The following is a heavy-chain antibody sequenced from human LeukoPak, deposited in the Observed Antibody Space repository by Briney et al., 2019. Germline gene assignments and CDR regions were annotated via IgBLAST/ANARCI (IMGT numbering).Heavy chain of an antibody. V-gene: IGHV4-34*01. CDR1: GGSFSAYY. D-gene: IGHD3-22*01. J-gene: IGHJ4*02. CDR2: IHHGGSP. CDR3: ARENPSGYYNRPIDY. Sequence: PSETLSLTCAVYGGSFSAYYWSWIRQPPGKGLEWIGEIHHGGSPSYNPSLKSRVTISVDTSKNQFSLKLSSVTAADTAIYYCARENPSGYYNRPIDYWGQGTLVTVSS.